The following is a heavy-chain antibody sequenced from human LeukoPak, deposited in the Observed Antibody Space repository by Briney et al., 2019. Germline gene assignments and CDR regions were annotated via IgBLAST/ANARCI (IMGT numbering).Heavy chain of an antibody. CDR2: INPNSGGT. CDR3: AREGGSGSYLSS. J-gene: IGHJ4*02. Sequence: ASVKVSCMASGYTFTGYYMHWVRQAPGQGLERMGWINPNSGGTNYAQKFQGWVTMTRDTSISTTYMELSRLRSDGTAVYYCAREGGSGSYLSSWGQGTLVTVSS. CDR1: GYTFTGYY. V-gene: IGHV1-2*04. D-gene: IGHD3-10*01.